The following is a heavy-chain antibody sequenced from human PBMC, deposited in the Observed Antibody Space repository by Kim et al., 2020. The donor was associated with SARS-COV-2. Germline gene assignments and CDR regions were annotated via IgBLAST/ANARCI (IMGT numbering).Heavy chain of an antibody. CDR3: AKEDTAMVTYGMDV. J-gene: IGHJ6*02. CDR2: ISWNSGSI. D-gene: IGHD5-18*01. V-gene: IGHV3-9*01. CDR1: GFTFDDYA. Sequence: GGSLRLSCAASGFTFDDYAMHWVRQAPGKGLEWVSGISWNSGSIGYADSVKGRFTISRDNAKNSLYLQMNSLRAEDTALYYCAKEDTAMVTYGMDVWGQGTTVTVSS.